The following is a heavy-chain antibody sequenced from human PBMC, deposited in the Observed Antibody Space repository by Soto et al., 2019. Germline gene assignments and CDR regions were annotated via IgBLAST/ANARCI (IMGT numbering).Heavy chain of an antibody. Sequence: GSLILSRAASGFTFSDYWMSLVRQAPGKGPEWVANIKFDGSEKQYVDSVKGRFSISRDNSRNSLFLQMNSLRAGDTAVYYCVKDGGYCSSTTCYSPRNHYFDSWGRGTRVTVSS. V-gene: IGHV3-7*03. CDR1: GFTFSDYW. CDR3: VKDGGYCSSTTCYSPRNHYFDS. CDR2: IKFDGSEK. D-gene: IGHD2-2*01. J-gene: IGHJ4*02.